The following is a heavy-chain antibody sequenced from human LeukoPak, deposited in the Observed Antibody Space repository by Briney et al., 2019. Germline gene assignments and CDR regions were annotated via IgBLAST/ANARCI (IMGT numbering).Heavy chain of an antibody. CDR1: GFTFDNYA. CDR3: AELGITMIGGV. D-gene: IGHD3-10*02. Sequence: GGSLRLSCAASGFTFDNYAMHCVRHAPGEGLEYVSGIIWNSGSIGYADSVKGRFTISRDNAKNSLYQQMNSLRAEDTAVYYCAELGITMIGGVWGKGTTVTISS. V-gene: IGHV3-9*01. CDR2: IIWNSGSI. J-gene: IGHJ6*04.